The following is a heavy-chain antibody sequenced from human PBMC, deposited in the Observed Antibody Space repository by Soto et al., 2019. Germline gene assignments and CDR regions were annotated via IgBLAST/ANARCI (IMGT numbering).Heavy chain of an antibody. V-gene: IGHV1-3*01. CDR1: GYTFTSYA. J-gene: IGHJ6*02. CDR3: TTGIVRRGGGMDV. D-gene: IGHD3-16*01. CDR2: INAGNGNT. Sequence: ASVTVSCTSSGYTFTSYAMQWVRQAPGQRLEWMGWINAGNGNTKYSQKFQGRVTITRDTSASTAYMELSSLRSEDTAVYYCTTGIVRRGGGMDVWGQGTTVTVSS.